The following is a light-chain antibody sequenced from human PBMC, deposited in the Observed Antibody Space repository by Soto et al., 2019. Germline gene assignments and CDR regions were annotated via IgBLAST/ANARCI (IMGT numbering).Light chain of an antibody. CDR2: GAS. CDR1: ENVRTF. V-gene: IGKV3-11*01. J-gene: IGKJ1*01. CDR3: QQHSHWPPWT. Sequence: EVVLTQSPATLSLSPGERATLSCRASENVRTFVDWYQQKPGQAPRLLIYGASNRATGIRARFSGSGSGTDFTLTIINLEPSDFAVYYCQQHSHWPPWTFGQGTRVEIQ.